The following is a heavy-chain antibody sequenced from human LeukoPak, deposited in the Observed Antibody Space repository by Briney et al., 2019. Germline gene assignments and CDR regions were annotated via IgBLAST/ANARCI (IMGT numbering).Heavy chain of an antibody. Sequence: GGSLRLSCAASGFTFSSNSMNWVRQAPGKGLEWVSSISSSSNYIYYADSVKGRFTISRDNAKNSLYLQMNSLRAGDTAVYYCARDRAISPYYFDYWGQGTLVTVSS. J-gene: IGHJ4*02. CDR1: GFTFSSNS. CDR3: ARDRAISPYYFDY. CDR2: ISSSSNYI. V-gene: IGHV3-21*01. D-gene: IGHD3-3*01.